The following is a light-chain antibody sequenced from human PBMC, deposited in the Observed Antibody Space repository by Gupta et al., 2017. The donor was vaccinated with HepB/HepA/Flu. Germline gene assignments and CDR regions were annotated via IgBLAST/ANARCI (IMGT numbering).Light chain of an antibody. Sequence: EIVMTQSPATLSVSPGERATLSCRASQSVSNNLAWYQQRPGQAPRLLIFGANTRATGIPARFSGSASGTEFTLTISSLQSADFAVYYCQQYNSWPRTFGQGTKVEIK. CDR3: QQYNSWPRT. CDR1: QSVSNN. V-gene: IGKV3-15*01. J-gene: IGKJ1*01. CDR2: GAN.